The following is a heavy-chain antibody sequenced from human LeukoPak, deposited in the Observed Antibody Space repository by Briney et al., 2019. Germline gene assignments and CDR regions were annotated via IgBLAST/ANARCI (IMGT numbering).Heavy chain of an antibody. Sequence: PGGSLRPSCAASGLTVSSNYMSWVRQAPGKGLEWVSVIYSGGSTYYADSVKGRFTISRDNSKNTLYLQMNSLRAEDTAVYYCARALIGYYFDYWGQGTLVTVSS. J-gene: IGHJ4*02. CDR2: IYSGGST. CDR1: GLTVSSNY. D-gene: IGHD2-8*01. V-gene: IGHV3-66*01. CDR3: ARALIGYYFDY.